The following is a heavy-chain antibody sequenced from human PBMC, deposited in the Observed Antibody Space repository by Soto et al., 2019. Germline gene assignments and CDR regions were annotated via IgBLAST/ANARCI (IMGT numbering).Heavy chain of an antibody. CDR2: IWYDGSNK. CDR1: GFTFSSYG. D-gene: IGHD6-19*01. V-gene: IGHV3-33*01. J-gene: IGHJ3*02. CDR3: ARGLAVAGEGRAFDI. Sequence: QVQLVESGGGVVQPGRSLRLSCAASGFTFSSYGMHWVRQAPGKGLEWVAVIWYDGSNKYYADSVKGRFTISRDNSKNTLYLQMNSLRAEDTAVYYCARGLAVAGEGRAFDIWGQGTMVTVSS.